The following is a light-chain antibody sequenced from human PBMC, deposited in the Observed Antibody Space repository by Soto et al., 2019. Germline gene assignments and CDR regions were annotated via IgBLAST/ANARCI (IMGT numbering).Light chain of an antibody. CDR1: SSDVGGYNY. Sequence: QSALTQPASVSGSPGQAITISCTGTSSDVGGYNYVSWYQQHPGKAPNLMIYDVSNRPSGVSNRFSGSKSGNSASLTISGLQAEDEDEYYFSSYTSSSTLVVFGGGTKLTVL. J-gene: IGLJ2*01. V-gene: IGLV2-14*01. CDR3: SSYTSSSTLVV. CDR2: DVS.